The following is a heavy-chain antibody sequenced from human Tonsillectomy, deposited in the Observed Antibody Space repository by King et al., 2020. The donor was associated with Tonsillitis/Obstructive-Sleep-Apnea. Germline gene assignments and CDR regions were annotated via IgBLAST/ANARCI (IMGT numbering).Heavy chain of an antibody. CDR1: GFTFSSYS. V-gene: IGHV3-48*02. J-gene: IGHJ3*02. Sequence: QLVQSGGGLVQPGGSLRLSCAASGFTFSSYSMNWVRQAPGKGLEWVAYIGSSDSTIYYADSVRGRFTISRDNANNSLYLQMNSLRDEDTAVYFCARGHVVSIFGVDIWGQGTMVTVSS. CDR3: ARGHVVSIFGVDI. CDR2: IGSSDSTI. D-gene: IGHD3-3*01.